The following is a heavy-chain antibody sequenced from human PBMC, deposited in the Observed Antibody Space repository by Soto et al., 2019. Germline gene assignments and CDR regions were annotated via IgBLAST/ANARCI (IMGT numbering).Heavy chain of an antibody. CDR2: IKSKTDGGTT. J-gene: IGHJ4*02. CDR3: TTGYYDILTGYRDY. D-gene: IGHD3-9*01. V-gene: IGHV3-15*01. Sequence: GGSLRLSCAASGFIFSNAWMSWVRQAPGKGLGWVGRIKSKTDGGTTDYAAPVKGRFTISRDDSKNTLYLQMNSLKTEDTAVYYCTTGYYDILTGYRDYWGQGTLVTVSS. CDR1: GFIFSNAW.